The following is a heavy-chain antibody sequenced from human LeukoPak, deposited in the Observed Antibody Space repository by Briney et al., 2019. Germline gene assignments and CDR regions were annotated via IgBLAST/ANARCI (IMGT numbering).Heavy chain of an antibody. CDR3: ASRRVVRGVSRPYYGMDV. CDR1: GGSFSGYY. D-gene: IGHD3-10*01. CDR2: INHSGST. Sequence: SETLSLTCAVYGGSFSGYYWNWIRQPPGKGLEWIGEINHSGSTNYNPSLKSRVAISVDTSKNQFSLKLSSVTAADTAVYYCASRRVVRGVSRPYYGMDVWGQGTTVTVSS. V-gene: IGHV4-34*01. J-gene: IGHJ6*02.